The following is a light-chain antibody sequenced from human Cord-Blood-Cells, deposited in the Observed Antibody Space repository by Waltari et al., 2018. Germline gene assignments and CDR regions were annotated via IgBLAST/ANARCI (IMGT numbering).Light chain of an antibody. Sequence: SYELTQPPSVSVSPGQTARITCSGDALPKKYAYWYQQKSGQAPVLVIYEDSKRPSGIPERFSGSSSGTMATLTIRGAQVEDEADYYWYSTDSSGNHSWGCGGGTKLTVL. J-gene: IGLJ3*02. CDR2: EDS. CDR1: ALPKKY. V-gene: IGLV3-10*01. CDR3: YSTDSSGNHSWG.